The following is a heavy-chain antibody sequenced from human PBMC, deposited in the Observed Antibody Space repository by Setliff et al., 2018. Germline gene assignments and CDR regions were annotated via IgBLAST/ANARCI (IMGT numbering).Heavy chain of an antibody. D-gene: IGHD5-18*01. CDR2: VYCGDSDT. V-gene: IGHV5-51*01. CDR1: GYTFSRYW. CDR3: ARLGYSDAFDI. J-gene: IGHJ3*02. Sequence: GESLKISCKASGYTFSRYWIGWVRQMPGKGLEWMGVVYCGDSDTRYSPSFQGQVTMSADKSIRSAYLQWSSLKASDTAMYYCARLGYSDAFDIWGQGTMVTVSS.